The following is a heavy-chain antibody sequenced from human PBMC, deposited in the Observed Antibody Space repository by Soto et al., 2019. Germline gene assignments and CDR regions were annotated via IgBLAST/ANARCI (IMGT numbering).Heavy chain of an antibody. J-gene: IGHJ6*02. V-gene: IGHV4-34*01. CDR1: GGSFSGYY. Sequence: PSETLSLTCAVYGGSFSGYYWSWIRQPPGKGLEWIGEINHSGSTNYNPSLKSRVTISVDTSKNQFSLKLSSVTAADTAVYYCARGPYSSSLYGMDVWGQGTTVTVSS. D-gene: IGHD6-6*01. CDR2: INHSGST. CDR3: ARGPYSSSLYGMDV.